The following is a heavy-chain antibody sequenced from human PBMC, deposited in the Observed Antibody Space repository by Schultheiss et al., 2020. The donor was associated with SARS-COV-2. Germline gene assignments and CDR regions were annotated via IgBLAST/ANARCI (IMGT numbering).Heavy chain of an antibody. CDR1: GGSISSYY. Sequence: SETLSLTCTVSGGSISSYYWSWIRQPPGKGLEWIGYIYYSGSTNYNPSLKSRVTISVDTSKNQFSLKLSSVTAADTAVYYCARERSRYYDSRGFDYWGQGTLVTVSS. CDR3: ARERSRYYDSRGFDY. V-gene: IGHV4-59*12. CDR2: IYYSGST. J-gene: IGHJ4*02. D-gene: IGHD3-22*01.